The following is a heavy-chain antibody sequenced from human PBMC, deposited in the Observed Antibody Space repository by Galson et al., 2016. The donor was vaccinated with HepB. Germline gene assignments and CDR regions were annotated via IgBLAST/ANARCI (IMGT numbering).Heavy chain of an antibody. CDR3: ARGVVCYGDRCTYTGMDV. J-gene: IGHJ6*02. CDR2: FDPEDGEI. Sequence: SVKVSCKASGYTLTELSIHWVRQAPGKGLEWMGTFDPEDGEIIYAQKFQGRVTMTEDTSTDTAYMKLSSLTSEDTAIYYCARGVVCYGDRCTYTGMDVWGQGTTVTVSS. D-gene: IGHD2-21*02. CDR1: GYTLTELS. V-gene: IGHV1-24*01.